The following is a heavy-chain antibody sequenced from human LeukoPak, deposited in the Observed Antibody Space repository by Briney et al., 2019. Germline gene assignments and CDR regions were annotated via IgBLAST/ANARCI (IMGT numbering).Heavy chain of an antibody. D-gene: IGHD3-3*01. CDR3: ARGESITIFGVVSGGYFDY. J-gene: IGHJ4*02. V-gene: IGHV5-51*01. CDR2: IFPGDSDT. CDR1: GYSFTSYW. Sequence: GESLQISCKGSGYSFTSYWIGWVGPMPGKGLEGMGIIFPGDSDTRYSPSFQGQVTISADKSISTPYLQWSSLKASDTAMYYCARGESITIFGVVSGGYFDYWGQGTLVTVSS.